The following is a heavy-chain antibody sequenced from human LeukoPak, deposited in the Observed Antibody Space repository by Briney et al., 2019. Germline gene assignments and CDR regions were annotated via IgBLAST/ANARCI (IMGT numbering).Heavy chain of an antibody. J-gene: IGHJ4*02. CDR2: IGSEGGST. Sequence: GGSLRLVCAASGFTFSAYWMHWVRQAPGKGLVWVSRIGSEGGSTTYADSVRGRFTISRDNARNTLYLQMNTLRAEDTAVYYCARDLELVYCDSSAYDYWGQGTLVTVSS. V-gene: IGHV3-74*01. CDR1: GFTFSAYW. CDR3: ARDLELVYCDSSAYDY. D-gene: IGHD3-22*01.